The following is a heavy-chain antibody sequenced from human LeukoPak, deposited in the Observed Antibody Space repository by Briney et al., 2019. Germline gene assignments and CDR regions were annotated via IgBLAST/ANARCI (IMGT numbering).Heavy chain of an antibody. D-gene: IGHD5-24*01. V-gene: IGHV4-59*01. CDR3: ARENVEMATIPRAFDI. CDR2: IYYSGST. J-gene: IGHJ3*02. CDR1: GCSISSYY. Sequence: SETLSLTCTASGCSISSYYWSWIRQPPGKGLEWIGYIYYSGSTNYNPSLKSRVTISVDTSKNQFSLKLSSVTAADTAVYYCARENVEMATIPRAFDIWGQGTMVTVSS.